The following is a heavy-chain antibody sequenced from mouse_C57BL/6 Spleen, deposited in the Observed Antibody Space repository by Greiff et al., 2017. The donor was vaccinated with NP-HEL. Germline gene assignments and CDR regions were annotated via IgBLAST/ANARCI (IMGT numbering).Heavy chain of an antibody. CDR1: GYTFTSYD. CDR2: IYPRDGST. D-gene: IGHD1-1*01. J-gene: IGHJ2*01. V-gene: IGHV1-85*01. CDR3: ARLYYGSSFDY. Sequence: QVQLKQSGPELVKPGASVKLSCKASGYTFTSYDINWVKQRPGQGLEWIGWIYPRDGSTKYNEKFKGKVTLTVDTSSSTAYLELHSLTSEDSAVYVYARLYYGSSFDYWGQGTTLTVSS.